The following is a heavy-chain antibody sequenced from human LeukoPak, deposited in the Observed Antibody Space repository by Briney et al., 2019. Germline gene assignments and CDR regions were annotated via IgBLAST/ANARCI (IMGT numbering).Heavy chain of an antibody. CDR2: ISWNSGSI. J-gene: IGHJ5*02. CDR3: AKARGIAAQFDP. Sequence: PGGSLRLSCAASGFTFDDYAMHWVRQAPGKGLEWVSGISWNSGSIGYADSVKGRFTISRDNVKNSLYLQMNSLRAEDTALYYCAKARGIAAQFDPWGQGTLVTVSS. CDR1: GFTFDDYA. V-gene: IGHV3-9*01. D-gene: IGHD6-13*01.